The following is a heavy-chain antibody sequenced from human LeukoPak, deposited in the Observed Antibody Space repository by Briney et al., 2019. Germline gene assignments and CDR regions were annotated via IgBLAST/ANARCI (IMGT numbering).Heavy chain of an antibody. Sequence: GGSLRLSCAASGFTFSSYAMNWVRQAPGKGLEWVSAVNNRGVTYYPGSVKGRFTTSRDNSKNTLYLQMSSLRVEDTAIYFCAKERQTGDYFTSDSWGQGTLVTVSS. J-gene: IGHJ4*02. CDR2: VNNRGVT. CDR3: AKERQTGDYFTSDS. CDR1: GFTFSSYA. V-gene: IGHV3-23*01. D-gene: IGHD4-17*01.